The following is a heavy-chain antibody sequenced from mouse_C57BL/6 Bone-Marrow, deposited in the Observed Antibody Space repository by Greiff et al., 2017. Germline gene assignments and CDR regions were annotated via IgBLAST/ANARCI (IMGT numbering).Heavy chain of an antibody. D-gene: IGHD1-1*01. CDR2: IDPEDGET. Sequence: VQLKESGAELVKPGASVKLSCTASGFNIKDYYMHWVKQRTEQGLEWIGRIDPEDGETKYVPKFQGKATITADTSSNTAYLQLSSLTSEGTAVYYCARRDYYGSSCWDFDVWGTGTTVTVSS. CDR1: GFNIKDYY. CDR3: ARRDYYGSSCWDFDV. V-gene: IGHV14-2*01. J-gene: IGHJ1*03.